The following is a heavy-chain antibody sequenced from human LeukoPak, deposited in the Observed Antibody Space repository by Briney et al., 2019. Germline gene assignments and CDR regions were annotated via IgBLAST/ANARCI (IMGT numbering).Heavy chain of an antibody. J-gene: IGHJ6*02. CDR2: INWNGGST. V-gene: IGHV3-20*01. CDR3: ARAFNYGGNSAYYYGMDV. CDR1: GFTFDDYG. D-gene: IGHD4-23*01. Sequence: GGSLRLSCAASGFTFDDYGMSWVRQAPGKGLEWGSGINWNGGSTVYADSVKGRFTISRDNAKNYLYMQMNSLRAEDKALYHCARAFNYGGNSAYYYGMDVWGQGTTVTVSS.